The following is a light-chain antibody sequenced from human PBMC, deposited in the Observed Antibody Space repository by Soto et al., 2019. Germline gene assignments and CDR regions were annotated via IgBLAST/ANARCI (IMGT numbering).Light chain of an antibody. CDR2: RAS. J-gene: IGKJ1*01. CDR3: QHMAT. Sequence: DIQMTQSPSTLSASVGDRVTITCRASQTISSSLAWYQQNPGKAPKPLIYRASSLESAVPSRFSGSGSGTECTLTIISLQPDDLATYFGQHMATFGQGTKVEIK. CDR1: QTISSS. V-gene: IGKV1-5*03.